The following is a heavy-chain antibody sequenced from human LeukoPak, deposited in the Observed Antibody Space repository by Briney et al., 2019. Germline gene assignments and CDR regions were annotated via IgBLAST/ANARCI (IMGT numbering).Heavy chain of an antibody. V-gene: IGHV3-7*01. Sequence: GGSLRLSCAASGFTFSTYWMSWVRQAPGKGLEWVASIKEDGSEKYYGDSVKGRFTISRDNAKNSLYLQMNSQRAEDTAVYYCARDSSGYQWGQGTLVTVSS. CDR2: IKEDGSEK. CDR3: ARDSSGYQ. D-gene: IGHD3-22*01. CDR1: GFTFSTYW. J-gene: IGHJ4*02.